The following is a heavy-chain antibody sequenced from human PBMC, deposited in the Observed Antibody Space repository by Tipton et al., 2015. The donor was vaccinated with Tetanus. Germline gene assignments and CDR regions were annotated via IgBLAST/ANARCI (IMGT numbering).Heavy chain of an antibody. D-gene: IGHD3-10*01. CDR1: GFTFSSYA. V-gene: IGHV3-30-3*01. Sequence: SLRLSCAASGFTFSSYAMHWVRQAPGKGLEWVAVISYDGSNKYYADSVKGRFTISRDNSKNTLYLQMNSLRAEDTAVYYCARDQGTMGPFDYWGQGTLVTVSS. CDR2: ISYDGSNK. CDR3: ARDQGTMGPFDY. J-gene: IGHJ4*02.